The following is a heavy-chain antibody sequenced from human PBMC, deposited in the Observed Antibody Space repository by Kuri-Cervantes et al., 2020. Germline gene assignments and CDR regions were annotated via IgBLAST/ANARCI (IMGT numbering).Heavy chain of an antibody. CDR1: GFTFSSYA. J-gene: IGHJ3*02. D-gene: IGHD3-10*01. V-gene: IGHV3-23*01. CDR2: ISGSGGST. Sequence: GESLKISCAASGFTFSSYAMSWVRQAPGKGLEWVSAISGSGGSTYYADSVKGRFTISRDNSKNTLYLQMNSLRAEDTAVYHCAKDWVRGGRADAFDIWGQGTMVTVSS. CDR3: AKDWVRGGRADAFDI.